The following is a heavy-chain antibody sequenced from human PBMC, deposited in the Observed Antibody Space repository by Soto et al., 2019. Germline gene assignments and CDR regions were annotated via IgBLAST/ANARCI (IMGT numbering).Heavy chain of an antibody. CDR2: IKQDGSEK. V-gene: IGHV3-7*01. CDR3: ARDLPVPAAMLRADYYYYYMDV. J-gene: IGHJ6*03. D-gene: IGHD2-2*01. Sequence: EVQLVESGGGLVQPGGSLRLSCAASGFTFSSYWMSWVRQAPGKGLEWVANIKQDGSEKYYVDSVKGRFTISRDNAKNSLYLQMNSLRAEDTAVYYCARDLPVPAAMLRADYYYYYMDVWGKGTTVTVSS. CDR1: GFTFSSYW.